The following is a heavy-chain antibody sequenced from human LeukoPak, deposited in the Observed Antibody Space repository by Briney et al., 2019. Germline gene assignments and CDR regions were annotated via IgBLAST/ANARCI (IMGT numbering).Heavy chain of an antibody. CDR2: ISSSSSYI. J-gene: IGHJ4*02. D-gene: IGHD5-12*01. CDR3: ARGRSGYDYGYGY. V-gene: IGHV3-21*01. CDR1: GFTFSSYA. Sequence: GGSLRLSCAASGFTFSSYAMYWVRQAPGKGLEWVSSISSSSSYIYYADSVKGRFTISRDNAKNSLYLQMNSLRAEDTAVYYCARGRSGYDYGYGYWGQGTLVTVSS.